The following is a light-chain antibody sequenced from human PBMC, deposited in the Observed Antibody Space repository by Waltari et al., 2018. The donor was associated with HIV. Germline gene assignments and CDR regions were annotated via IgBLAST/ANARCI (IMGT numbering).Light chain of an antibody. CDR1: ALPKQY. CDR2: KDP. Sequence: SYELTQPPSVSVSPGQTARIPCSGDALPKQYAYWYQQKPGQAPVLVIYKDPERPSGIPERFSGASSGTTVTLTITGVQAEDEASYYCQSTHSRGTDVVFGGGTKLTVL. J-gene: IGLJ2*01. CDR3: QSTHSRGTDVV. V-gene: IGLV3-25*03.